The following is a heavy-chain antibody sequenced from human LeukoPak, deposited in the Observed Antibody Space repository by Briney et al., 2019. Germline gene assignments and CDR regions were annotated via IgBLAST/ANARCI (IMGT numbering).Heavy chain of an antibody. Sequence: PGGSLRLSCAASGFTFSDYAMTWVRQAPGKGLEWLSCIGSSGSTKYYADSVKGRFTISRDNAENSLYLRMDSLRAEDTAVYYCATYCSSTSCYRTRYMDVWGQGATVTVSS. J-gene: IGHJ6*02. CDR1: GFTFSDYA. D-gene: IGHD2-2*01. CDR2: IGSSGSTK. CDR3: ATYCSSTSCYRTRYMDV. V-gene: IGHV3-48*03.